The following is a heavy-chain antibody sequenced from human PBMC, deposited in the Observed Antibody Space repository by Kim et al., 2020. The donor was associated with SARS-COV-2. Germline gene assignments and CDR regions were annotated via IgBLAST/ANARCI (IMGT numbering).Heavy chain of an antibody. J-gene: IGHJ4*02. CDR3: VGQAGVGWATNEY. CDR2: IHYSGTT. Sequence: SETLSLTCTVSSGSISSDAHNWAWIRQPPGQGLEWIGSIHYSGTTSYNPSLERRVTTSIDTYKNQFSLKLTSVTAADTAVYYCVGQAGVGWATNEYWGQGNLLTVSS. V-gene: IGHV4-39*01. CDR1: SGSISSDAHN. D-gene: IGHD5-12*01.